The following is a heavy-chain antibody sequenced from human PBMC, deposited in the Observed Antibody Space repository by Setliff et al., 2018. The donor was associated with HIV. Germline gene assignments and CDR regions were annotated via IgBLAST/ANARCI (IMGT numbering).Heavy chain of an antibody. CDR2: INAGNGNT. V-gene: IGHV1-3*01. CDR3: ARGFSVYSSSDPLLNWFDP. CDR1: GYTFTSYT. J-gene: IGHJ5*02. Sequence: RASVKVSCKASGYTFTSYTLHWVRQAPGQRLEWMGWINAGNGNTKFSQKFQGRVTITRDTSATTAYMELSSLRSEDTAVYYCARGFSVYSSSDPLLNWFDPWGQGTPVTVSS. D-gene: IGHD6-6*01.